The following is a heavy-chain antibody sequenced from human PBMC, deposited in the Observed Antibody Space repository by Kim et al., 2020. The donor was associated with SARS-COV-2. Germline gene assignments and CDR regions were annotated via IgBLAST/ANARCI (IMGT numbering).Heavy chain of an antibody. J-gene: IGHJ6*02. CDR3: ARGEGLLWFGVYGMDV. D-gene: IGHD3-10*01. Sequence: ASVKVSCKASGYTFTSYGISWVRQAPGQGLEWMGWISAYNGNTNYAQKLQGRVTMTTDTSTSTAYMELRSLRSDDTAVYYCARGEGLLWFGVYGMDVWGQGTTVTVSS. CDR1: GYTFTSYG. CDR2: ISAYNGNT. V-gene: IGHV1-18*01.